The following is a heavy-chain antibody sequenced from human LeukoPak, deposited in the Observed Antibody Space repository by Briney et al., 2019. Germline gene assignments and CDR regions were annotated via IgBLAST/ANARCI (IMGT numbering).Heavy chain of an antibody. CDR3: ARSGRGYYDSSGYYTALDY. V-gene: IGHV4-4*07. J-gene: IGHJ4*02. D-gene: IGHD3-22*01. CDR1: GGSISSYY. Sequence: SETLSLTCTVSGGSISSYYWSWIRQPAGKGLEWIGRIYTSGSTNYNPSLKSRLTMSVDTSKNQFSLKLSSVTAADTAVYYCARSGRGYYDSSGYYTALDYWGQGTLVTVSS. CDR2: IYTSGST.